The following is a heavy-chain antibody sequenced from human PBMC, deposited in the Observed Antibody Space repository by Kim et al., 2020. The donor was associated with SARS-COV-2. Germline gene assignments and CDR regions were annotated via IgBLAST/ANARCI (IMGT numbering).Heavy chain of an antibody. J-gene: IGHJ5*02. D-gene: IGHD6-19*01. CDR2: ISSSGSTI. CDR1: GFTFSSYE. Sequence: GGSLRLSCAASGFTFSSYEMNWVRQAPGKGLEWVSYISSSGSTIYYADSVKGRFTMSRDNAKNSLYLQMNSLRAEDTAVYYCARGRYSSGWQYHLLNRAIGGFDPWGQGTLVTVSS. V-gene: IGHV3-48*03. CDR3: ARGRYSSGWQYHLLNRAIGGFDP.